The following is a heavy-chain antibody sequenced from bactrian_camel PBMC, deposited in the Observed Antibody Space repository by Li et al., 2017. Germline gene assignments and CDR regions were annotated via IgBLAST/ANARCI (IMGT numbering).Heavy chain of an antibody. CDR3: AVHRYGAGYKD. J-gene: IGHJ4*01. D-gene: IGHD5*01. CDR1: GFTFSSYT. CDR2: ISWSGDTT. V-gene: IGHV3S42*01. Sequence: VQLVESGGGLVQPGGSLRLSCAASGFTFSSYTMSWVRQAPGKGLEWISTISWSGDTTTYGDSVKGQFTASRDNAKNTLYLQMDSLTPGDTAMYYCAVHRYGAGYKDWGQGTQVTVS.